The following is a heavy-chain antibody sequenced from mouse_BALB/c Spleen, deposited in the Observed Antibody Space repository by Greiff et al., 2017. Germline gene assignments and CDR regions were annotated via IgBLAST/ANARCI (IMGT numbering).Heavy chain of an antibody. V-gene: IGHV5-17*02. CDR1: GFTFSSFG. CDR2: ISSGSSTI. Sequence: EVKLVESGGGLVQPGGSRKLSCAASGFTFSSFGMHWVRQAPEKGLEWVAYISSGSSTIYYADTVKGRFTISRDNPKNTLFLQMTSLRSEDTAMYYCAGGNFLMDDWGQGTSVTVSS. J-gene: IGHJ4*01. CDR3: AGGNFLMDD. D-gene: IGHD2-1*01.